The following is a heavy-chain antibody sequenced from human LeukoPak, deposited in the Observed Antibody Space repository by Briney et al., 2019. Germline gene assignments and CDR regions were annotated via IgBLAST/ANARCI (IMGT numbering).Heavy chain of an antibody. CDR3: ARGKLNWFDP. D-gene: IGHD3-10*01. J-gene: IGHJ5*02. CDR2: INSDGSTT. Sequence: GGSLRLSCAASGFTFTSYWMHWVRQAPGKGLVWVSRINSDGSTTDYAASVKGRFTISRDNAKNTLYLQMNSLRVEDTAVYYCARGKLNWFDPWGQGTLVTVSS. V-gene: IGHV3-74*01. CDR1: GFTFTSYW.